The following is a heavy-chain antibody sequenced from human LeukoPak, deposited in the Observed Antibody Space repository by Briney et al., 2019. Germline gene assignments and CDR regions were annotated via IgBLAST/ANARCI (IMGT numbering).Heavy chain of an antibody. J-gene: IGHJ5*02. Sequence: GGSLRLSCAASGFTFSSYAMSWVRQAPGKGLEWVSSISGSGGSTYYADFVEGRSTISRDNAKNSLYLQMNSLRAEDTAIYYCTRGRGFDPWGQGTLVTVSS. CDR3: TRGRGFDP. CDR1: GFTFSSYA. V-gene: IGHV3-23*01. CDR2: ISGSGGST.